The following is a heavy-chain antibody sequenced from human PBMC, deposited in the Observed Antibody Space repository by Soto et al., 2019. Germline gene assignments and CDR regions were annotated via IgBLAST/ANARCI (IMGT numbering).Heavy chain of an antibody. J-gene: IGHJ4*02. Sequence: QITLKESGPTLVKPTQTLTLTCTFSGFSHSTSGVGVGWIRQPPGKALEWLALIFWNDDKRYSPSLKSRLTIIMDTSKKLLVLTMTNIDPVDTATYYCANRNNGEYNYWGQGTLVTVSS. CDR3: ANRNNGEYNY. CDR1: GFSHSTSGVG. CDR2: IFWNDDK. D-gene: IGHD4-17*01. V-gene: IGHV2-5*01.